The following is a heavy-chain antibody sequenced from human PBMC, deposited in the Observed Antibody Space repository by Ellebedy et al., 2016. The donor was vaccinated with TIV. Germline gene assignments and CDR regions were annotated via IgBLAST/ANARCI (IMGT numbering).Heavy chain of an antibody. D-gene: IGHD2-21*02. CDR2: IYYSGST. J-gene: IGHJ6*02. CDR1: GGSISSGGYY. CDR3: AGHKRVTGMMFFLHYHYGMDV. Sequence: MPSETLSLTCTVSGGSISSGGYYWSWIRQHPGKGLEWIGYIYYSGSTYYNPSLKSLVTISVDTSKNQFSLKLSSVTAADTAVYYCAGHKRVTGMMFFLHYHYGMDVWGQGTTVTVSS. V-gene: IGHV4-31*01.